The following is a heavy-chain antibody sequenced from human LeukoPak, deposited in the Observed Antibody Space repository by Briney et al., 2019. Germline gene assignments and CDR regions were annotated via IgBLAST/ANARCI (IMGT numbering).Heavy chain of an antibody. Sequence: GGSLRLSCAASGFTFSSYEMNWVRQAPGKGLEWVLYISSSGSTIYYADSVKGRFTISRDNAKNSLYLQMNSLRAEDTALYYCARGLHTMIVVGDDAFDIWGQGTMVTVSS. CDR3: ARGLHTMIVVGDDAFDI. CDR1: GFTFSSYE. V-gene: IGHV3-48*03. D-gene: IGHD3-22*01. CDR2: ISSSGSTI. J-gene: IGHJ3*02.